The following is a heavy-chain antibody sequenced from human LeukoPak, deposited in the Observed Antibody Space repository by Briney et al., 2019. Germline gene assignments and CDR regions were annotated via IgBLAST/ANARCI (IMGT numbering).Heavy chain of an antibody. V-gene: IGHV3-21*01. CDR3: ARGRYCSGGSCYYYYYGMDV. D-gene: IGHD2-15*01. CDR1: GFTFSSYS. J-gene: IGHJ6*02. Sequence: PGGSLRLSCAASGFTFSSYSMNWVRQAPGKGLEWVSSISSSSSYIYYADSVKGRFTISRDNSKNTLYLQMNSLRAEDTAVYYCARGRYCSGGSCYYYYYGMDVWGQGTTVTVSS. CDR2: ISSSSSYI.